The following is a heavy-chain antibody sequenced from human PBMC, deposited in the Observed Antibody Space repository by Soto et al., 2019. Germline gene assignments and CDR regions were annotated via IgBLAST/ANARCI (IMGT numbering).Heavy chain of an antibody. CDR1: GGTFSSYA. Sequence: QVQLVQSGAEVKKPGSSVKVSCKASGGTFSSYAISWVRQAPGQGLEWMGGIIPIFGTANYAQKFQGRVTITADESTSTADMELSSLRAEDTAVYYCARDKPYCYGMDVWGQGTTVTGSS. V-gene: IGHV1-69*01. CDR3: ARDKPYCYGMDV. J-gene: IGHJ6*02. CDR2: IIPIFGTA.